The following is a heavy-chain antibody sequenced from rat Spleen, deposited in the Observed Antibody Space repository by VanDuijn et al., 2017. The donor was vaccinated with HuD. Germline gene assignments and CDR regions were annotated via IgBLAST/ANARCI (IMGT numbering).Heavy chain of an antibody. CDR1: GFTFSDYY. D-gene: IGHD2-2*01. Sequence: EVQLVESGGGLVQPGRSLKLSCAASGFTFSDYYMAWVRQAPTKGLEWVTTISSDGGRNFYRDSVKGRFTISRDNTKNTLYLQMDNLRSEDTATYYCARAGYLRDWYFDFWGPGTMVTVSS. V-gene: IGHV5-7*01. CDR3: ARAGYLRDWYFDF. CDR2: ISSDGGRN. J-gene: IGHJ1*01.